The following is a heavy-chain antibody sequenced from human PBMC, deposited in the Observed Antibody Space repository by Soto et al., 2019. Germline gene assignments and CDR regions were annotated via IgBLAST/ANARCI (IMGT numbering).Heavy chain of an antibody. V-gene: IGHV3-30*03. CDR2: ISHDGGTK. Sequence: QVQLVESGGGVVQPGRSLRLSCAASGFTVSSYGMHWVRQAPGKGLEWVAVISHDGGTKYYADSVKGRFTISRDNSRNTLFLEMNSLRGDDMAVYYCTGEVASGYWGQGTLVTVSS. CDR3: TGEVASGY. D-gene: IGHD2-8*02. J-gene: IGHJ4*02. CDR1: GFTVSSYG.